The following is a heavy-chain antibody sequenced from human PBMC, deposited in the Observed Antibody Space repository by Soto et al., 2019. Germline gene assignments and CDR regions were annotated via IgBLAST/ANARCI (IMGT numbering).Heavy chain of an antibody. CDR1: GYSFTSYW. J-gene: IGHJ6*04. V-gene: IGHV5-10-1*01. CDR3: ARNIDHDGSGSPYYYGMDV. D-gene: IGHD3-10*01. CDR2: IDPSDSYT. Sequence: PGESLKISCKGSGYSFTSYWISWVRQMPGKGLEWMGRIDPSDSYTNYSPSFQGHVTISADKSISTAYLQWSSLKASDTAMYYLARNIDHDGSGSPYYYGMDVWAKGTTVTFPP.